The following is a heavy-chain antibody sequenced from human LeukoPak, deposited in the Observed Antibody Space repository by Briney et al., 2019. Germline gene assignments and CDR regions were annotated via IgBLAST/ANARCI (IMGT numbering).Heavy chain of an antibody. J-gene: IGHJ3*02. D-gene: IGHD3-22*01. CDR1: GGSFSGYY. CDR3: ASGGSGYPLAAFDI. Sequence: SETLSLTCAVYGGSFSGYYWSWIRQPPGKGLEWIGEINHSGSTNYNPSLKSRVTISVDTSKNQFSLKLSSVTAADTAVYYCASGGSGYPLAAFDIWGQGTMVTVSS. V-gene: IGHV4-34*01. CDR2: INHSGST.